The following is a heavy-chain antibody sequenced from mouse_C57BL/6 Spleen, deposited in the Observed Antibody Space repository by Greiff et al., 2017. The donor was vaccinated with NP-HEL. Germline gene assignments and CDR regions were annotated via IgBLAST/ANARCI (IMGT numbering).Heavy chain of an antibody. D-gene: IGHD2-3*01. CDR2: IDPSDSYT. CDR3: ARGDGYYSYFDY. Sequence: VQLQQPGAELVRPGTSVKLSCKASGYTFTSYWMHWVKQRPGQGLEWIGVIDPSDSYTNYNQKFKGKATLTVDTSSSTAYMQLSSLTSEDSAVYYCARGDGYYSYFDYWGQGTTLTVSS. J-gene: IGHJ2*01. V-gene: IGHV1-59*01. CDR1: GYTFTSYW.